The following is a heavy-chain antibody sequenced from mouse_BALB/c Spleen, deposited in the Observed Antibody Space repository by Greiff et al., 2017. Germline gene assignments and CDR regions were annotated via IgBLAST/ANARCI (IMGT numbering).Heavy chain of an antibody. D-gene: IGHD2-4*01. CDR1: GYAFSSSW. J-gene: IGHJ3*01. CDR3: ATIYYDYEWFAD. Sequence: QVQLQQSGPELVKPGASVKISCKASGYAFSSSWMNWVKQRPGQGLEWIGRIYPGDGDTNYNGKFKGKATLTADKSSSTAYMQLSSLTSVDSAVYFCATIYYDYEWFADWGQGTLVTVSA. CDR2: IYPGDGDT. V-gene: IGHV1-82*01.